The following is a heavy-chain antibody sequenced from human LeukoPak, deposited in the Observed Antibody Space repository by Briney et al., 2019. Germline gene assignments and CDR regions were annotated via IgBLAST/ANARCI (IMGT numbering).Heavy chain of an antibody. Sequence: ASVKVSCKASGYTFTSYGISWVRQAPGQGLEWMGWISAYNGNTNYAQKPQGRVTMTTDTSTSTAYMELRSLRSDDTAVYYCARGPCSSTSCHVSYYYYMDVWGKGTTVTVSS. CDR3: ARGPCSSTSCHVSYYYYMDV. D-gene: IGHD2-2*01. V-gene: IGHV1-18*01. CDR1: GYTFTSYG. J-gene: IGHJ6*03. CDR2: ISAYNGNT.